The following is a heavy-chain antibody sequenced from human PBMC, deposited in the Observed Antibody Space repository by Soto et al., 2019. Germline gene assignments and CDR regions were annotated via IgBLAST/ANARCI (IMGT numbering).Heavy chain of an antibody. Sequence: QVKLVQSGAEVKKPGASVKVSCKASGYTFTSYGISWLRQAPGQGLEWMGWISAYTGNTNYAQKLQGRVTMTTDTPTTTAYMELRSLRSDDTAVYYCALELQSAFDPWGQGPLVTVSS. CDR3: ALELQSAFDP. CDR2: ISAYTGNT. CDR1: GYTFTSYG. D-gene: IGHD1-1*01. J-gene: IGHJ5*02. V-gene: IGHV1-18*01.